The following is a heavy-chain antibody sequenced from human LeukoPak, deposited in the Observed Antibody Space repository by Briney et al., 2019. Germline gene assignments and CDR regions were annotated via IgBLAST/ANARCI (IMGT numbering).Heavy chain of an antibody. CDR3: ARLRLTFFAYYYDSSGYYPDY. V-gene: IGHV4-34*01. Sequence: GSLRLSCAASGFTFSDYYMSWIRQPPGKGLEWIGSIYYSGSTNYNPSLKSRVTISVDTSKNQFSLKLSSVTAADTAVYYCARLRLTFFAYYYDSSGYYPDYWGQGTLVTVSS. D-gene: IGHD3-22*01. J-gene: IGHJ4*02. CDR2: IYYSGST. CDR1: GFTFSDYY.